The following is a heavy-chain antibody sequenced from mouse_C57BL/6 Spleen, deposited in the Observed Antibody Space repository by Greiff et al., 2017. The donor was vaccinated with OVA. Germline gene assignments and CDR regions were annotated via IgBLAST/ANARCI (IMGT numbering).Heavy chain of an antibody. CDR1: GYTFTSYW. V-gene: IGHV1-55*01. Sequence: QVQLQQPGAELVKPGASVKMSCKASGYTFTSYWITWVKQRPGQGLEWIGDIYPGSGSTNYNEKFKSKATLTVDTSSSTAYMQLSSLTSEDSAVYYCARGEGPQWYFDVWGTGTTVTVSS. CDR3: ARGEGPQWYFDV. J-gene: IGHJ1*03. CDR2: IYPGSGST.